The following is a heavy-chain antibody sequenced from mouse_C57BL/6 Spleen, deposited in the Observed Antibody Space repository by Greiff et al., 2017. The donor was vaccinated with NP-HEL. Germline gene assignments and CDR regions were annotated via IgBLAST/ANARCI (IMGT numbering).Heavy chain of an antibody. CDR2: IYPGDGDT. CDR3: ARSSSFAWFAY. Sequence: VQLQQSGPELVKPGASVKLSCKASGYAFSSSWMNWVKQRPGKGLEWIGRIYPGDGDTNYNAKFKGKATLTADKSSSTAYMQLSSLTSEDSAVYFCARSSSFAWFAYWGQVTLVTVSA. D-gene: IGHD1-1*01. J-gene: IGHJ3*01. CDR1: GYAFSSSW. V-gene: IGHV1-82*01.